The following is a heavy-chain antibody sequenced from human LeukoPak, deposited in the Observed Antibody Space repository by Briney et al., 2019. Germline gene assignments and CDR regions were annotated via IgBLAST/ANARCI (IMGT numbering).Heavy chain of an antibody. CDR2: INVGNGNT. Sequence: ASVKVSCKASGYTFTSYAMHWVRQAPGQRLEWMGWINVGNGNTKYSQKFQGRVTITRDTSASTAYMELSSLRSEDTAVYYCARELNYYDNSGYYTYYYGMDVWGQGTTVTVSS. CDR1: GYTFTSYA. V-gene: IGHV1-3*01. D-gene: IGHD3-22*01. CDR3: ARELNYYDNSGYYTYYYGMDV. J-gene: IGHJ6*02.